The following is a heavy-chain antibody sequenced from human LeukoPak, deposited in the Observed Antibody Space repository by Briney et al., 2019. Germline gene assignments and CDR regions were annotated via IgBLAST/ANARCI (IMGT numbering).Heavy chain of an antibody. J-gene: IGHJ4*02. D-gene: IGHD4-11*01. V-gene: IGHV3-7*03. CDR3: AKDRDSNWYPYFEY. Sequence: GGSLRLSCVVSGFTFGSSWMSWVRQAPGKGLEWVTNIKQDGSEKYYVDSVKGRFTISRENSRNSLYLDINSLRTEDTAVYYCAKDRDSNWYPYFEYWGQGTLITVSS. CDR1: GFTFGSSW. CDR2: IKQDGSEK.